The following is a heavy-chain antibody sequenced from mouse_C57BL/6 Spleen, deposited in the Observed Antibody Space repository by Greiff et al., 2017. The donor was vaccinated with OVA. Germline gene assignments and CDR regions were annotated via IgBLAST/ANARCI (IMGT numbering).Heavy chain of an antibody. CDR2: IYPGDGDT. CDR1: GYAFSSYW. Sequence: QVQLQQSGAELVKPGASVKISCKASGYAFSSYWMNWVKQRPGKGLEWIGQIYPGDGDTNYNGKFKGKATLTADKYSSTAYMQLSSLTSEDSAVYFCARSHYYGSSYGWFAYWGQGTLVTVSA. CDR3: ARSHYYGSSYGWFAY. D-gene: IGHD1-1*01. V-gene: IGHV1-80*01. J-gene: IGHJ3*01.